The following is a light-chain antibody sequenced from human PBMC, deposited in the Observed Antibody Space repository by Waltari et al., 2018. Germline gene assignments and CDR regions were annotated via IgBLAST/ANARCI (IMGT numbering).Light chain of an antibody. J-gene: IGLJ1*01. V-gene: IGLV1-36*01. Sequence: QSVLTQPPSVSGAPRERFTISCSGSSSNIGNNVVNWYQQLPGKAPKLLIYYDDLVPSGVSDRFSGSKSGTSASLAITGLQSDDEADYYCAAWDDSLNGQVFGTGTKVTVL. CDR3: AAWDDSLNGQV. CDR1: SSNIGNNV. CDR2: YDD.